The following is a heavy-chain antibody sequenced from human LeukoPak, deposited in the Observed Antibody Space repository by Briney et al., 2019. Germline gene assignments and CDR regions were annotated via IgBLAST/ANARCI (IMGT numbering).Heavy chain of an antibody. Sequence: KSSETLSLTCTVSGGSIRSSYYYWGWIRQPPGKGLEWIGSIYYSGSTYYNPSLKSRVTISVDTSKNQFSLKLSSVTAADTAVYYCASLGYSSGWYGGAYYFDYWGQGTLVTVSS. D-gene: IGHD6-19*01. CDR3: ASLGYSSGWYGGAYYFDY. V-gene: IGHV4-39*01. J-gene: IGHJ4*02. CDR1: GGSIRSSYYY. CDR2: IYYSGST.